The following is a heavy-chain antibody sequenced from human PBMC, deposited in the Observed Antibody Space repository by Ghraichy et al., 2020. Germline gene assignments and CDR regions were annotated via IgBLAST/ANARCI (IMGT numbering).Heavy chain of an antibody. J-gene: IGHJ6*02. D-gene: IGHD4-23*01. Sequence: GGSLRLSCVGSGFNFGSFSMNWVRQSPGKRLEWVSYITSSSSFKSYADSVKGRFIISRDNAQNSLSLQMNSLTDEDTAVYYCARGSTVVRFYYYDGMDVWGQGTTVTVSS. CDR2: ITSSSSFK. V-gene: IGHV3-48*02. CDR3: ARGSTVVRFYYYDGMDV. CDR1: GFNFGSFS.